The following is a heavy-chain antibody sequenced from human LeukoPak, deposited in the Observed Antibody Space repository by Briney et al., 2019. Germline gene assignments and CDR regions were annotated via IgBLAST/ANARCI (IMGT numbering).Heavy chain of an antibody. CDR3: ARSYDSSGYYFYGMDV. CDR1: GGSISSSSYY. J-gene: IGHJ6*02. CDR2: IYYTGST. V-gene: IGHV4-61*05. D-gene: IGHD3-22*01. Sequence: SETLSLTCTISGGSISSSSYYWGWIRQPRGKGLEWIGYIYYTGSTNSNPSLKSRVTISIDTSKNQFSLKLSSVTAADTAVYYCARSYDSSGYYFYGMDVWGQGTTVTVSS.